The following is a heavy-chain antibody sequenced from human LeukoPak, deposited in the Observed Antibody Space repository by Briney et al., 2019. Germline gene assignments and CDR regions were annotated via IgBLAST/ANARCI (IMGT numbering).Heavy chain of an antibody. CDR2: ISYDGGRE. J-gene: IGHJ4*02. CDR1: EFTFSSHA. V-gene: IGHV3-30*04. Sequence: GGSLRLSCAASEFTFSSHAMHWVRQAPGKGLEWVAVISYDGGREYYADSVKGRFTTSRDNSKNTLYLQMNSLRAEDTALYYCARDVAGGTHGTPDYWGQGTLVTVSS. CDR3: ARDVAGGTHGTPDY. D-gene: IGHD2-15*01.